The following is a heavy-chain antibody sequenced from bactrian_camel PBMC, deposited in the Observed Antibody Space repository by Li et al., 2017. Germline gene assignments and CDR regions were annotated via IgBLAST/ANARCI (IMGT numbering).Heavy chain of an antibody. CDR1: GYTGSRYC. V-gene: IGHV3S1*01. J-gene: IGHJ4*01. Sequence: HVQLVESGGGSVQPGGSLRLSCAASGYTGSRYCMGWFRQGPGKEREGIATISTDASSFYYSDAVMGRFTISQDNAKNTLYLQMNSLKPEDTAMYYCGLDPRPEGQPSSCGRPGGYEYSYWGQGTQVTVS. CDR3: GLDPRPEGQPSSCGRPGGYEYSY. CDR2: ISTDASSF.